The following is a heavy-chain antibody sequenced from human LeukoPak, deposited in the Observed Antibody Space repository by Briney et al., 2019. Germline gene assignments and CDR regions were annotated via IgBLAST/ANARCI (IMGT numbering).Heavy chain of an antibody. V-gene: IGHV3-21*01. D-gene: IGHD3-22*01. CDR3: ARDPLYYYDSSGSVY. CDR1: GFTFSSYS. Sequence: PGGSLRLSCAASGFTFSSYSMNWVRQAPGKGLEWVSSISSSSSYIYYADSVKGRFTISRDNAKNSLYLQMNSLRAEDTAVYYCARDPLYYYDSSGSVYWGQGTLVTVSS. CDR2: ISSSSSYI. J-gene: IGHJ4*02.